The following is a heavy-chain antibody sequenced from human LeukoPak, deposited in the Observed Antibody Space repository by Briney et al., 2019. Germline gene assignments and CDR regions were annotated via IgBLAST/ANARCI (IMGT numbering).Heavy chain of an antibody. CDR2: IKSKSAGGTT. D-gene: IGHD1-26*01. CDR1: GFTFSNAW. J-gene: IGHJ4*02. V-gene: IGHV3-15*01. CDR3: TTGWYSGNYFDY. Sequence: GGSLRLSCAASGFTFSNAWMSWVRQAPGKGLEWIGRIKSKSAGGTTDYAAPEKGRFTISRDDSTNTLYVQMNSLKAEDTAVYYCTTGWYSGNYFDYWGQGTLVTPSS.